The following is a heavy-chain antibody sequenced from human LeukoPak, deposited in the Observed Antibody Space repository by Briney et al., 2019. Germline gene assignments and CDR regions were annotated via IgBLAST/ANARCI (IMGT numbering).Heavy chain of an antibody. J-gene: IGHJ4*02. CDR3: ARAGGSGSYFDY. D-gene: IGHD3-10*01. V-gene: IGHV3-48*03. CDR2: ISSSGSTI. CDR1: GFTFSSYE. Sequence: GGSLRLSCAASGFTFSSYEMNWVRQAPAKGREWVSYISSSGSTIYYADSVKGRFTISRDNGKNSLYLQMNSLRAEDTAVYYCARAGGSGSYFDYWGQGTLVTVSS.